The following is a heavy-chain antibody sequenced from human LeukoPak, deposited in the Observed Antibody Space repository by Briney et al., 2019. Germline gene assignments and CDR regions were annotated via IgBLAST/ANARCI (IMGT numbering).Heavy chain of an antibody. CDR1: GGSISSYY. D-gene: IGHD3-22*01. CDR3: ARASDSSGYPYYFDY. J-gene: IGHJ4*02. V-gene: IGHV4-59*08. Sequence: SETLSLTCTVSGGSISSYYWSWIRQPPGKGLEWIGYIYYSGSTYYNPSLKSRVTISVDTSKNQFSLKLSSVTAADTAVYYCARASDSSGYPYYFDYWGQGTLVTVSS. CDR2: IYYSGST.